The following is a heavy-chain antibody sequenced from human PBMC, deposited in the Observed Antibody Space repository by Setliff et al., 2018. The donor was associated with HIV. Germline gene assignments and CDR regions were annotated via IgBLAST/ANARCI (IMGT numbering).Heavy chain of an antibody. CDR2: IYWDDDK. V-gene: IGHV2-5*08. D-gene: IGHD2-2*01. Sequence: SGPTLVNPTQTLTLTCTFSGFSLSTSAMRVSWIRQPPGKALEWLALIYWDDDKRYSTSRKSRLTIIKEPYKSQVVLTRTNMDPVDTATYYCAHSLYCSSSNCSGLLFDYWGQGTLVTVSS. CDR3: AHSLYCSSSNCSGLLFDY. J-gene: IGHJ4*02. CDR1: GFSLSTSAMR.